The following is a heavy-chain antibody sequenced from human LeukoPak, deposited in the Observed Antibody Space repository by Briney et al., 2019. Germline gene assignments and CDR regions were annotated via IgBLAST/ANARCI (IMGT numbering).Heavy chain of an antibody. CDR3: ARDYCSSTSCLFDY. J-gene: IGHJ4*02. V-gene: IGHV1-2*04. CDR2: INPNSGGT. Sequence: ASVKVSCKASGYTFTGYYMHWVRQAPGQGLEWMGWINPNSGGTNYAQKFQGWVTMTRDTSISTAFMELTRLRSDDTAVYYCARDYCSSTSCLFDYWGQGTLVTVSS. CDR1: GYTFTGYY. D-gene: IGHD2-2*01.